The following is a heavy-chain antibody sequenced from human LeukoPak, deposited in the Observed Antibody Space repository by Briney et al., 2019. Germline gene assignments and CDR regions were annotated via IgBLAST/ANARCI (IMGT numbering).Heavy chain of an antibody. V-gene: IGHV3-74*01. D-gene: IGHD4-17*01. Sequence: GGSLRLSCAASGLTFSSYWMHWVRQPPGKGLVWVSRINSDESSTNYADSVKGRFTISRDNAKNTLYLQMNSLRAEDTAVYYCARARGLGYGDDVRWFDPWGQGTLVTVSS. CDR1: GLTFSSYW. CDR3: ARARGLGYGDDVRWFDP. CDR2: INSDESST. J-gene: IGHJ5*02.